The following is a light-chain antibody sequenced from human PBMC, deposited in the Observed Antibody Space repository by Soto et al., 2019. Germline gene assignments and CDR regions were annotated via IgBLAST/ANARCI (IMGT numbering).Light chain of an antibody. CDR3: AAWDDSLNSPV. J-gene: IGLJ2*01. CDR2: NDR. V-gene: IGLV1-44*01. Sequence: QSVLTQPPSASGTPGQRVTISCSGSSSNFGSNTVNWYQQLPGTAPKLLICNDRQRPSGVPDRFSGSKSGTSASLAISGLQSEDEADYYCAAWDDSLNSPVFGGGTKLTVL. CDR1: SSNFGSNT.